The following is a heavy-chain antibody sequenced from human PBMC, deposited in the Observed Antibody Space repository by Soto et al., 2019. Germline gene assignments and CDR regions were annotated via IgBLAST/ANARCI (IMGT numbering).Heavy chain of an antibody. CDR2: IYYTGNT. CDR1: GDSSVSSSSYY. D-gene: IGHD2-15*01. CDR3: ASEVSSTDGRDV. Sequence: KASETLSLTCTVSGDSSVSSSSYYWGWIRQPPGKGLEWIGSIYYTGNTFYSPSFRSRLTISVDTSKSQFSLKLRSVTAADTATYYCASEVSSTDGRDVWGQGTTVTVSS. J-gene: IGHJ6*02. V-gene: IGHV4-39*01.